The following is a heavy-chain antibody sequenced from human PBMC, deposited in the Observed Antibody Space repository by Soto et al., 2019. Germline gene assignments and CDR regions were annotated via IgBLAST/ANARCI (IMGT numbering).Heavy chain of an antibody. V-gene: IGHV3-23*01. CDR3: AKHRCRSGECSEGLAN. Sequence: EVQLLESGGGLVQPGGSLRLSCAASGFIFSSYAMNWVRQAPGKGLDWVSGISGRGDTIHYADSVKGRFTISRDNAQKPLYPQIKRLRAEDAAGYYCAKHRCRSGECSEGLANWGQGTLVIVSP. J-gene: IGHJ4*02. CDR2: ISGRGDTI. D-gene: IGHD2-21*01. CDR1: GFIFSSYA.